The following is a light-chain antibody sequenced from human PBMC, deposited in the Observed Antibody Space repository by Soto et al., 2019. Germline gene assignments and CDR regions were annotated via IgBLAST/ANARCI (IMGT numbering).Light chain of an antibody. CDR3: SSYTSTNTVL. Sequence: QSALTQPASVSGSPGQSITMSCTGTSSDVGGFNYVSWYQQHPVKAPKLIIYDVSNRPSGVSNRFSGSKSGNTASLTISGLQAEDEADYYCSSYTSTNTVLFGGGTKVTVL. CDR1: SSDVGGFNY. CDR2: DVS. J-gene: IGLJ3*02. V-gene: IGLV2-14*01.